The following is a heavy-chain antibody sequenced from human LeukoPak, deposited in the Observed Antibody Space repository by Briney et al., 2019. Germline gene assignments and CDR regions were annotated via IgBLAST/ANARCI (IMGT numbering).Heavy chain of an antibody. CDR2: IYTSGST. CDR1: GGSISSYY. J-gene: IGHJ3*02. Sequence: SETLSLTCTVSGGSISSYYWSWIRQPAGKGLEWIGRIYTSGSTNYNPSLKSRVTMSVDTSKNQFSLTLSSVTAADTAGSFHASHPFGWELLYMGAFDIWGQGTMVTVSS. D-gene: IGHD1-26*01. CDR3: ASHPFGWELLYMGAFDI. V-gene: IGHV4-4*07.